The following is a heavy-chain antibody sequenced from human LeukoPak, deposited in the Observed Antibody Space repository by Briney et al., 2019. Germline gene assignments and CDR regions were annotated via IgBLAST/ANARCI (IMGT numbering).Heavy chain of an antibody. CDR1: GFTFTTYA. Sequence: GGSLRVSCVAPGFTFTTYALSWVRQALGQGLERVSLINAGGGSAYYADSVKGRFTISRDNSRKTLYLQMNSLRAEDTAVYYCAKVRIQLWPRGYFDYWGQGTLVTVSS. J-gene: IGHJ4*02. CDR3: AKVRIQLWPRGYFDY. V-gene: IGHV3-23*01. D-gene: IGHD5-18*01. CDR2: INAGGGSA.